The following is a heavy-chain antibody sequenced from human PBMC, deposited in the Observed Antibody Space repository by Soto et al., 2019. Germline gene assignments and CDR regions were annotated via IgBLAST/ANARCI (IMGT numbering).Heavy chain of an antibody. D-gene: IGHD4-17*01. CDR3: ARVTTVTTLRFDP. J-gene: IGHJ5*02. V-gene: IGHV4-31*03. Sequence: QVQLQESGPGLVKPSQTLSLTCTVSGGSISSGGYYWSWIRQHPGKGLEWIGYIYYSGSTYYNPSLRSRVTISVDTSKNPFSLKLSSVTAADTAVYYCARVTTVTTLRFDPWGQGTLVTVSS. CDR2: IYYSGST. CDR1: GGSISSGGYY.